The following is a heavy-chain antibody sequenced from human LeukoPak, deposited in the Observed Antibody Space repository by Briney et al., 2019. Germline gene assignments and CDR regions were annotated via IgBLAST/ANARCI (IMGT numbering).Heavy chain of an antibody. CDR3: AKDPGLRVTYNWFDP. CDR1: GFTFSSYA. CDR2: ISGSGGST. Sequence: GGSLRLSCAASGFTFSSYAMSWVRQAPGKGLEWVSAISGSGGSTYYADSVKGRFTISRDNSKNTLYLQMNSLRAEDTAVYYCAKDPGLRVTYNWFDPWGQGTLVTVSS. D-gene: IGHD3-16*01. J-gene: IGHJ5*02. V-gene: IGHV3-23*01.